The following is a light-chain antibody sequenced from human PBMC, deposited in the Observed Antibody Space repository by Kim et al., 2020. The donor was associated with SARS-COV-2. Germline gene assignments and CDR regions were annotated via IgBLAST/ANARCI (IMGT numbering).Light chain of an antibody. Sequence: GQSVTISCSGRTSNIEKSYVYWYQQLPGTAPRLLIYGNDQRPSGVPDRFSGSKSGTSASLAISGLRSEDEATYYCAAWDDTLSARVFGGGTQLTVL. J-gene: IGLJ2*01. V-gene: IGLV1-47*02. CDR2: GND. CDR1: TSNIEKSY. CDR3: AAWDDTLSARV.